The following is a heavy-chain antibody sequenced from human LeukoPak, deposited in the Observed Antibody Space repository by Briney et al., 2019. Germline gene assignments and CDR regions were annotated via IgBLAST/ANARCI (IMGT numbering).Heavy chain of an antibody. D-gene: IGHD4-17*01. Sequence: GGSLRLSCAASGFTFSSYAMHWVRQAPGKGLEWVAVISYDGSNKYYADSVKGRFTISRDNSKNTLYLQMNSLRAEDTAVYYCAKEGMVTTEFDYWGQGTLVTVSS. V-gene: IGHV3-30*04. CDR2: ISYDGSNK. CDR3: AKEGMVTTEFDY. J-gene: IGHJ4*02. CDR1: GFTFSSYA.